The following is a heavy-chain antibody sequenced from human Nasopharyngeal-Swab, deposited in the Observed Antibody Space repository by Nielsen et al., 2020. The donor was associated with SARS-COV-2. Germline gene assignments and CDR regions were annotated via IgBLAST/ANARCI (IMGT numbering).Heavy chain of an antibody. CDR3: ARASNERSLNWFDP. D-gene: IGHD4-11*01. CDR2: IIPTLSIT. J-gene: IGHJ5*02. V-gene: IGHV1-69*10. Sequence: WVRQAPGQGLEWMGGIIPTLSITNYAQKFQGRVTITADKSTSTAYMELRSLRSEDTAVYYCARASNERSLNWFDPWGQGTTVTVSS.